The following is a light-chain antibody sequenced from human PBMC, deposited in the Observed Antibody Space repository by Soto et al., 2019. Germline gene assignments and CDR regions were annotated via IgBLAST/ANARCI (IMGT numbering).Light chain of an antibody. CDR3: QQRSNWPPP. CDR2: DAS. Sequence: EIVLTQSPATLSLSPGERATLSCRASQSVSSYLAWYQQKPGQAPRLLIYDASNRATGTPARFSGSGSGTDFTLTISSPEPEDFAVYYCQQRSNWPPPFGPGTKVDIK. CDR1: QSVSSY. V-gene: IGKV3-11*01. J-gene: IGKJ3*01.